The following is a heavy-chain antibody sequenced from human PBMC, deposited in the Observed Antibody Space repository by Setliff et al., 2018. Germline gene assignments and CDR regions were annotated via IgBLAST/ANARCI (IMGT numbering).Heavy chain of an antibody. CDR1: GYTFTGYY. V-gene: IGHV1-46*01. J-gene: IGHJ4*02. Sequence: ASVKVSCKASGYTFTGYYMHWVRQAPGQGLEWMGIINPSGGSTSYAQKFQGRVTMTRDTSTSTVYMELSSLRSEDTAVYYCAIPSSGNFYFDYWGQGTLVTVSS. CDR3: AIPSSGNFYFDY. D-gene: IGHD1-26*01. CDR2: INPSGGST.